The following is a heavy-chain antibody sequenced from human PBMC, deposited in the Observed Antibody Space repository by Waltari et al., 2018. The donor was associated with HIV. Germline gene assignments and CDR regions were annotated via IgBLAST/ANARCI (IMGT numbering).Heavy chain of an antibody. V-gene: IGHV7-4-1*02. CDR1: GYNFTKNA. D-gene: IGHD3-10*01. Sequence: QVQLVQSGSELKKPGASVKVSCQASGYNFTKNAINWVRQAPGQGLEWMGWINSITGIPTYARGFTVRFVFSLDTSVSTAFLQISSLKAEDTAVFYCARDSGSTRSFDSWGQGALVTVSS. J-gene: IGHJ4*02. CDR3: ARDSGSTRSFDS. CDR2: INSITGIP.